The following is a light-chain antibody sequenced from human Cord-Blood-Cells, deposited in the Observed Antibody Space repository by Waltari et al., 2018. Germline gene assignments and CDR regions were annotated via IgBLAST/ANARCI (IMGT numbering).Light chain of an antibody. CDR1: SLRSYY. CDR3: NSRDSSGNHVV. CDR2: GKH. Sequence: SSELTQDPAVSVALGQTVRITCQGDSLRSYYASWYQQKPGQAPVLVIHGKHNRPSGIPDRFSGSSSGNTASLTITGAQAEDEADYYCNSRDSSGNHVVFGGGTKLTVL. V-gene: IGLV3-19*01. J-gene: IGLJ2*01.